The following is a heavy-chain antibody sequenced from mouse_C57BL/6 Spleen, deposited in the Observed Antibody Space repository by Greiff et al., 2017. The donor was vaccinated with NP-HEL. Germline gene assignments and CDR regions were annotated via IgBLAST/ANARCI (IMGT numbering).Heavy chain of an antibody. D-gene: IGHD1-1*01. CDR1: GYTFTSYW. CDR2: IYPGSGST. J-gene: IGHJ2*01. CDR3: ARGNYYGSSYLYYFDY. Sequence: VKLVESGAELVKPGASVKMSCKASGYTFTSYWITWVKQRPGQGLEWIGDIYPGSGSTNYNEKFKSKATLTVDTSSSTAYMQLSSLTSEDSAVYYCARGNYYGSSYLYYFDYWGQGTTLTVSS. V-gene: IGHV1-55*01.